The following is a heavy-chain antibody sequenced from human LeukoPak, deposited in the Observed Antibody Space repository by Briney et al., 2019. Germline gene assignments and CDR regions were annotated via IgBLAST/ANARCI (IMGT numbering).Heavy chain of an antibody. CDR3: ARASYQLLHAYHYYYMDV. D-gene: IGHD2-2*01. CDR2: IYYSGST. CDR1: GGSISSYY. V-gene: IGHV4-59*01. J-gene: IGHJ6*03. Sequence: SETLSLTCTVSGGSISSYYWSWIRQPPGKGLEWIGYIYYSGSTNYNPSLKSRVTISVDTSKNQFSLKLSSVTAADTAVYYCARASYQLLHAYHYYYMDVWGKGTTVTVSS.